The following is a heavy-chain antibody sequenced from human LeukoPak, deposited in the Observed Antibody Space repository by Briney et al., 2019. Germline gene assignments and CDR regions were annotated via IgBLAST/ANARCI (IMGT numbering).Heavy chain of an antibody. D-gene: IGHD6-13*01. CDR1: GFTFSDYY. V-gene: IGHV3-11*01. J-gene: IGHJ6*02. CDR2: ISSSGSTI. Sequence: GGSLRLSCAASGFTFSDYYMSWIRQAPGKGLEWVSYISSSGSTIYYADSVKGRFTISRDNAKNSLYLQMNSLRAEDTAVYYCARDVYSSSWLYYYGMDVWGQGTTVTVSS. CDR3: ARDVYSSSWLYYYGMDV.